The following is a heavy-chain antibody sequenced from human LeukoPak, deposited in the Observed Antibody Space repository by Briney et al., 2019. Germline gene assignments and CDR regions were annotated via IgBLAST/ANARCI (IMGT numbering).Heavy chain of an antibody. Sequence: SQTLSLTCTVSGGSISSGSYYWSWIRQPAGKGLEWIGRIYTSGSTNYNPSLKSRVTISVDKSKNQFSLKLSSVTAADTAVYYCARVGYSYGGDYWGQGTLVTVSS. CDR2: IYTSGST. J-gene: IGHJ4*02. CDR1: GGSISSGSYY. CDR3: ARVGYSYGGDY. D-gene: IGHD5-18*01. V-gene: IGHV4-61*02.